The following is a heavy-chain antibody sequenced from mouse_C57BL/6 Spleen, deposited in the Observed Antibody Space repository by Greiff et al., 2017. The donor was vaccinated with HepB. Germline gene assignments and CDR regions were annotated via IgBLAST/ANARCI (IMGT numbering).Heavy chain of an antibody. D-gene: IGHD1-1*01. J-gene: IGHJ4*01. Sequence: VQLQQSGPELVKPGASVKISCKASGYAFSSSWMNWVKQRPGKGLEWIGRIYPGDGDTNYNGKFKGKATLTADKSSSTAYMQLSSLTSEDSAVYFCARSLLLRAGAMDYWGQGTSVTVSS. V-gene: IGHV1-82*01. CDR2: IYPGDGDT. CDR3: ARSLLLRAGAMDY. CDR1: GYAFSSSW.